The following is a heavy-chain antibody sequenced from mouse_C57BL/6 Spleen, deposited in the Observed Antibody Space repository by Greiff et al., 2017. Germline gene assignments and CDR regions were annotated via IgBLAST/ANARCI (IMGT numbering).Heavy chain of an antibody. CDR3: ARDRVITTWYFDV. J-gene: IGHJ1*03. Sequence: EVQLVESGGGLVKPGGSLKLSCAASGFTFSSYAMSWVRQTPETRLEWVATISDGGSYTYYPDNVKGRFTISRDNAKNNLYLQMSHLKSEDTAMYYCARDRVITTWYFDVRGTGTTVTVAS. V-gene: IGHV5-4*01. D-gene: IGHD1-1*01. CDR1: GFTFSSYA. CDR2: ISDGGSYT.